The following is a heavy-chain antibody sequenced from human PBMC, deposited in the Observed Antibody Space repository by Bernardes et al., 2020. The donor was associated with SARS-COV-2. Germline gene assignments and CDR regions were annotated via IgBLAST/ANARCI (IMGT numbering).Heavy chain of an antibody. CDR3: AKRRVEWELLHYFDS. V-gene: IGHV3-23*01. Sequence: GSLSPSCEVSGFTFSSYTMNWVRPAPGKGLEWVSTITDSGDSTYYADSVKGRFTISRDNSKDRLYLQMNSLRAEDTAVYFCAKRRVEWELLHYFDSWGQGTLVTVSS. CDR1: GFTFSSYT. D-gene: IGHD1-26*01. J-gene: IGHJ4*02. CDR2: ITDSGDST.